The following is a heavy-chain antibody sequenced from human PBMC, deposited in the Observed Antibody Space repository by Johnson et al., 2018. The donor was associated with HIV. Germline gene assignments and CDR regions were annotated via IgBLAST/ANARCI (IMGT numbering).Heavy chain of an antibody. CDR2: ITYDGSNK. J-gene: IGHJ3*02. CDR1: GFTFSSYA. Sequence: QVQLVESGGGVVQPGRSLRLSCAASGFTFSSYAMHWVRQAPGKGLEWVAVITYDGSNKYYADSVKGRFTISRDNSKNTVYLQMNSLRADDTAMYYCARPLDWKDLSDALDIWGQGTMVTVSS. D-gene: IGHD1-1*01. CDR3: ARPLDWKDLSDALDI. V-gene: IGHV3-30*04.